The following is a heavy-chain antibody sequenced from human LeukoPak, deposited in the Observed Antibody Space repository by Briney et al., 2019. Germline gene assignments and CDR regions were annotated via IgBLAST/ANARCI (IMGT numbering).Heavy chain of an antibody. J-gene: IGHJ4*02. CDR1: GITLCSHS. Sequence: GGAPRPSLAAPGITLCSHSKKWGRPAPGEGLGWGSIWGSGGDTYYADSVKGRFTISRDNSKNTLYLQMNSLRAEDTAVYYCAREGSTLGSSGSGSHYNFDYWGQGTLVTVSS. D-gene: IGHD3-10*01. CDR3: AREGSTLGSSGSGSHYNFDY. V-gene: IGHV3-23*01. CDR2: WGSGGDT.